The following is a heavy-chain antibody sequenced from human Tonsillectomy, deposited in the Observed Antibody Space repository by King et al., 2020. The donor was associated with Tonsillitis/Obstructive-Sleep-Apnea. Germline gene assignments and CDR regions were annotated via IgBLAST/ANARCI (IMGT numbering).Heavy chain of an antibody. Sequence: VQLVESGGGLVQPGGSLRLSCSASGFTFSSYAMHWVRQAPGKGLEYVSAISSNGGSTYYADSVKGRFTISRDNSKNTLYLQMSSLRDEDTAVYYCVKAEYCSSTSCYVGNYYYYYMDVWGKGTTVTVSS. CDR2: ISSNGGST. D-gene: IGHD2-2*01. CDR1: GFTFSSYA. CDR3: VKAEYCSSTSCYVGNYYYYYMDV. J-gene: IGHJ6*03. V-gene: IGHV3-64D*06.